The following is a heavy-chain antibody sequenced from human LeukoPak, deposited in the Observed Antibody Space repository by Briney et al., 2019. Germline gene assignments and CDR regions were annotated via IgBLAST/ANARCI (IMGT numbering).Heavy chain of an antibody. CDR3: ARCSACGAFDI. CDR2: IYTSGST. Sequence: SETLSLTCTVSGASVSTYYWAFIRQPAGKGLEWIGRIYTSGSTDYNPSLKSRVTISVDTSKNQVSLNLSSVTAADTAVYYCARCSACGAFDIRGQGTMVTVSP. D-gene: IGHD2-15*01. V-gene: IGHV4-4*07. J-gene: IGHJ3*02. CDR1: GASVSTYY.